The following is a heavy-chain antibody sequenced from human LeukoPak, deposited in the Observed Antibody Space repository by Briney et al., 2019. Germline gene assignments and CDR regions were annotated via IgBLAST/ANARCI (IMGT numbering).Heavy chain of an antibody. CDR1: GATLSSYA. J-gene: IGHJ4*02. CDR2: IIPIFGTA. D-gene: IGHD5-12*01. V-gene: IGHV1-69*01. CDR3: ARASVGRGYSGYDYQGYYFDY. Sequence: ASVKVSCKASGATLSSYAISWVRKAPGQGLDWMGGIIPIFGTANYAQKFQGRVTITADESTSTAYMELSSLRSEDTAVYYCARASVGRGYSGYDYQGYYFDYWGQGTLVTVSS.